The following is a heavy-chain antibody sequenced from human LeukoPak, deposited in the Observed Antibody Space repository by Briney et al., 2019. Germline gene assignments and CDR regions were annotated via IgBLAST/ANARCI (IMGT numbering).Heavy chain of an antibody. CDR1: GGSFSGYY. Sequence: SETLCFTCAVYGGSFSGYYWSWIRQPPGKGLEWIGEINHSGSTNYNPSLKSRVTISVDTSKNQFSLKLNSVTAADTAVYYCARGRPYGSGSSFYYVGMHVWGHGATVTVSS. V-gene: IGHV4-34*01. CDR2: INHSGST. J-gene: IGHJ6*02. CDR3: ARGRPYGSGSSFYYVGMHV. D-gene: IGHD3-10*01.